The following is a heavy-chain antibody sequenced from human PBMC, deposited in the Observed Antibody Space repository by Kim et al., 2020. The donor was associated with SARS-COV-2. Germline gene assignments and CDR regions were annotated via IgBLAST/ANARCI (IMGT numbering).Heavy chain of an antibody. V-gene: IGHV1-2*06. CDR2: INPNSGGT. CDR3: ARDGHLLWFGELLSSYYYYGMDV. D-gene: IGHD3-10*01. CDR1: GYTFTGYY. Sequence: ASVKVSCKASGYTFTGYYMHWVRQAPGQGLEWMGRINPNSGGTKYAQKFQGRVTMTRDTSISTVYMELSRLRSDDTAVYHCARDGHLLWFGELLSSYYYYGMDVWGQGTTVTVSS. J-gene: IGHJ6*02.